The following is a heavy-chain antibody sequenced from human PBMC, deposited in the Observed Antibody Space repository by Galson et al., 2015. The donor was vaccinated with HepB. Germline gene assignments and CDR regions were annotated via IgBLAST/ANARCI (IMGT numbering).Heavy chain of an antibody. CDR3: ARVLLAGELWTYPEYFQH. Sequence: SLRLSCAASGFTFSSYSMNWVRQAPGKGLEWVSSISSSSSYIYYADSVKGRFTISRDNAKNSLYLQMNSLRAEDTAVYYCARVLLAGELWTYPEYFQHWGQGTLVTVSS. CDR1: GFTFSSYS. CDR2: ISSSSSYI. V-gene: IGHV3-21*01. J-gene: IGHJ1*01. D-gene: IGHD3-16*01.